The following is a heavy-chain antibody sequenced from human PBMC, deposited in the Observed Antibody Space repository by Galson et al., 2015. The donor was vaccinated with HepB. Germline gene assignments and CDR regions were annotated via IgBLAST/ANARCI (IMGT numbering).Heavy chain of an antibody. D-gene: IGHD3-9*01. CDR2: TYYRSKWYN. CDR3: ARPGSPPYYDILTGYHYYYYGMDV. V-gene: IGHV6-1*01. J-gene: IGHJ6*02. Sequence: CAISGDSVSSNSAAWNWIRQSPSRGLEWLGRTYYRSKWYNDYAVSVKSRITINPDTSKNQFSLKLSSVTAADTAVYYCARPGSPPYYDILTGYHYYYYGMDVWGQGTTVTVSS. CDR1: GDSVSSNSAA.